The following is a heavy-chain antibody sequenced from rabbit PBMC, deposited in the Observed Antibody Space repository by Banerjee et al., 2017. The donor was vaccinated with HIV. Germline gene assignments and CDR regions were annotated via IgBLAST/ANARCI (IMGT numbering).Heavy chain of an antibody. CDR3: ARDGSVSGGDGLDL. V-gene: IGHV1S47*01. Sequence: EESGGDPVKPGASLTLTCTASGFDFSSNAMCWVRQAPGKGLEWIAYIESDSGSVYYASWAKGRFTITRSTSLNTVTLQMTSLTAADTATYFCARDGSVSGGDGLDLWGPGTLVTVS. CDR1: GFDFSSNA. CDR2: IESDSGSV. D-gene: IGHD5-1*01. J-gene: IGHJ3*01.